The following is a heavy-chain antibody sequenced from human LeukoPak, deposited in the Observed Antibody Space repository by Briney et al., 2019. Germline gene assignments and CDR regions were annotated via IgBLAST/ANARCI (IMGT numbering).Heavy chain of an antibody. V-gene: IGHV1-2*02. CDR3: ARDRVVVPAAFDY. Sequence: ASVKVSCKASRYTFNAYYIHRVRQAPGQGLEWIGWLEWMGWINPNSGGTNYAQKFQGRVTMTRDTSISTAYMELSRLRSDDTAVYYCARDRVVVPAAFDYWGQGTLVTVSS. D-gene: IGHD2-2*01. J-gene: IGHJ4*02. CDR2: INPNSGGT. CDR1: RYTFNAYY.